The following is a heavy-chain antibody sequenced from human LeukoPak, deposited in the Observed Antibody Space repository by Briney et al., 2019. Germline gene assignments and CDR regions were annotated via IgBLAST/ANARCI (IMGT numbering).Heavy chain of an antibody. V-gene: IGHV4-59*01. Sequence: SETLSLTCTVSGGSISSYYWSWIRQPPGKRLEWIGYIWRSGSTNYNPSLKSRVTISSDTSNSQISLELRSVTVADTAVYYCARLWFGSPTQYHFDYWGQGSLVTVSS. CDR2: IWRSGST. CDR1: GGSISSYY. CDR3: ARLWFGSPTQYHFDY. D-gene: IGHD3-10*01. J-gene: IGHJ4*02.